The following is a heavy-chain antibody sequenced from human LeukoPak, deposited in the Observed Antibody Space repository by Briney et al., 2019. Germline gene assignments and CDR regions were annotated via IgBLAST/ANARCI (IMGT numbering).Heavy chain of an antibody. Sequence: GGSLRLSCAASGFTFSSYGLNWIRQAPGEGLEWVAYISRSSSNIHYADSVKGRFTISRDNAKNTLYLQMNSLRAEDTAVYYCTSNLGRIDYWGQGTLVTVSS. V-gene: IGHV3-48*04. D-gene: IGHD1-26*01. J-gene: IGHJ4*02. CDR1: GFTFSSYG. CDR3: TSNLGRIDY. CDR2: ISRSSSNI.